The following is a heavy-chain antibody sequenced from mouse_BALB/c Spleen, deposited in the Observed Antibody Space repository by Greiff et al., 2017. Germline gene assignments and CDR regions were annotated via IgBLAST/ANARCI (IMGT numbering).Heavy chain of an antibody. CDR1: GFTFTDYY. V-gene: IGHV7-3*02. Sequence: EVNVVESGGGLVQPGGSLRLSCATSGFTFTDYYMSWVRQPPGKALEWLGFIRNKANGYTTEYSASVKGRFTISRDNSQSILYLQMNTLRAEDSATYYCARDGYGNYWGQGTTLTVSS. CDR3: ARDGYGNY. D-gene: IGHD2-10*02. J-gene: IGHJ2*01. CDR2: IRNKANGYTT.